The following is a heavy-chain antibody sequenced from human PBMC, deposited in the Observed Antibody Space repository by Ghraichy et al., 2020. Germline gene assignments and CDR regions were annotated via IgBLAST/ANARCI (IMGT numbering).Heavy chain of an antibody. CDR2: IYYSGST. J-gene: IGHJ4*02. D-gene: IGHD3-22*01. CDR3: ARRSSSGYYYVVPFDY. Sequence: SETLSLTCTVSGGSISSSSYYWGWIRQPPGKGLEWIGSIYYSGSTYYNPSLKSRVTISVDTSKNQFSLKLSSVTAADTAVYYCARRSSSGYYYVVPFDYWGQGTLVTVSS. V-gene: IGHV4-39*01. CDR1: GGSISSSSYY.